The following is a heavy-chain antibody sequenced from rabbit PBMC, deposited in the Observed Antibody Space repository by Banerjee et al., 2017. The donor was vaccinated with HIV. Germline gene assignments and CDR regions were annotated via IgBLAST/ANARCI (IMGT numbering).Heavy chain of an antibody. CDR1: GLTLSSYY. CDR2: IYAGSSGST. D-gene: IGHD4-1*01. CDR3: ARDLAGVIGWNFNL. J-gene: IGHJ4*01. V-gene: IGHV1S40*01. Sequence: QSLEESGGDMVKPGASLTLTCTASGLTLSSYYMCWVRQAPGKGLEWIACIYAGSSGSTSSASWVNGRFTISKTSSTTVTLQMTSLTAADTATYFCARDLAGVIGWNFNLWGPGTLVTVS.